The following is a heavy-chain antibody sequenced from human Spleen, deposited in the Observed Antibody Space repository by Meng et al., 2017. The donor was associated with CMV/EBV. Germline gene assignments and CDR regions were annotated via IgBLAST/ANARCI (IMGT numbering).Heavy chain of an antibody. Sequence: ASVKVSCKASGYTFTGYYMHWVRQAPGQGLEWMGWINPNSGGTNYAQKFQGRVTMTRDTPISTAFMDLNRLISDDTAIYYCARDSPAYCSGASCYGFDYWGQGTLVTVSS. CDR3: ARDSPAYCSGASCYGFDY. J-gene: IGHJ4*02. V-gene: IGHV1-2*02. CDR1: GYTFTGYY. D-gene: IGHD2-15*01. CDR2: INPNSGGT.